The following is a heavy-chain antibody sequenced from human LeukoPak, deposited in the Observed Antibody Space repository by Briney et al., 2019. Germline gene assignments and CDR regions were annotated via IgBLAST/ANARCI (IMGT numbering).Heavy chain of an antibody. Sequence: GGCLRLACITSGFSFGNFWMTWDRPAPGRLPEWVANINGVERKQFYVDSVKGRFSISRHNVKNSVHLEMNNLRPEEPAVYYCARSSKAFDYWCRGNVV. CDR2: INGVERKQ. CDR1: GFSFGNFW. V-gene: IGHV3-7*01. J-gene: IGHJ4*02. CDR3: ARSSKAFDY. D-gene: IGHD6-13*01.